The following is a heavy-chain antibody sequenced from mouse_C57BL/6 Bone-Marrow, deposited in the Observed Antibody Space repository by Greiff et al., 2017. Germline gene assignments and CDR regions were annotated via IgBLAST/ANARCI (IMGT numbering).Heavy chain of an antibody. Sequence: QVQLKESGAELVRPGSSVKLSCKASGYTFTSYWMDWVKQRPGQGLEWIGNIYPSDSETHYNQKFKDKATLTVDKSSSTAYMPPSSLTSEDSAVSYDASRTTVVSYYYAVSYASQGTSVTVSS. CDR1: GYTFTSYW. J-gene: IGHJ4*01. D-gene: IGHD1-1*01. V-gene: IGHV1-61*01. CDR2: IYPSDSET. CDR3: ASRTTVVSYYYAVSY.